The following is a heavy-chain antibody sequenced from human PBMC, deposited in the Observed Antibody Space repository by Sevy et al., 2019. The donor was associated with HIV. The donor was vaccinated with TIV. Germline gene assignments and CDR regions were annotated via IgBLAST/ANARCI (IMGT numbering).Heavy chain of an antibody. D-gene: IGHD3-3*01. CDR3: ARAENYDFWSGYYRYYGMDV. J-gene: IGHJ6*02. CDR1: GFTFSSYW. V-gene: IGHV3-74*01. CDR2: INSDGSST. Sequence: GGSLRLSCAASGFTFSSYWMHWVRQAPGKGLVWVSRINSDGSSTSYADSVKGRFTISRDNAKNTLYLQMNSLRAEDTVVYYCARAENYDFWSGYYRYYGMDVWGQGTTVTVSS.